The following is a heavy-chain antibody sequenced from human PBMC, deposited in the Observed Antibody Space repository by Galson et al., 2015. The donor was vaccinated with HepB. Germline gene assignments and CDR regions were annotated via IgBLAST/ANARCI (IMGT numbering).Heavy chain of an antibody. CDR3: ARKGSRQWLNGLDV. D-gene: IGHD6-19*01. CDR1: GFTFSDYY. V-gene: IGHV3-11*06. Sequence: SLRLSCAASGFTFSDYYMTWVRQAPGQGLEWLSYISTDSTYTTYADSVRGRFTISRDNSKKSLFLQMNNLRVEDTAVYYCARKGSRQWLNGLDVWGQGTTVTVSS. CDR2: ISTDSTYT. J-gene: IGHJ6*02.